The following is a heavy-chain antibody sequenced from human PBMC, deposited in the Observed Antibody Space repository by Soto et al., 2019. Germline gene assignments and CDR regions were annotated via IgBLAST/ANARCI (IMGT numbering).Heavy chain of an antibody. Sequence: EAQLLESGGGLVRPGGSLRLSCVASGFTFSTYAMSWVRQAPGKGLEWVSALTPSGGETYYADSVKGRFTISRDNSMNALYLQMNSLRIADTAVYYCAHPRGYGVFDAYDIWGQGTMVTVSS. CDR1: GFTFSTYA. CDR2: LTPSGGET. V-gene: IGHV3-23*01. J-gene: IGHJ3*02. D-gene: IGHD4-17*01. CDR3: AHPRGYGVFDAYDI.